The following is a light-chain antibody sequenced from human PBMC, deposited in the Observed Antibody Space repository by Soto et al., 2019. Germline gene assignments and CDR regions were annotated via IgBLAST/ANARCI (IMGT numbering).Light chain of an antibody. CDR2: DIS. J-gene: IGKJ2*01. CDR1: QSVPSY. CDR3: QQRNAWPRNT. Sequence: EIVLTQFPATLSLSPGDRATLSCRASQSVPSYLAWYQQKPSQAPRLLVYDISNRATGIPARFTGSGSGTDFTLTISSLEPEDSAVYYCQQRNAWPRNTFGQGTKLQI. V-gene: IGKV3-11*01.